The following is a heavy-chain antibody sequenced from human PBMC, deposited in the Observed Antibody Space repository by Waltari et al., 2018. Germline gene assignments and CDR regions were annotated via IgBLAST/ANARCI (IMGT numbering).Heavy chain of an antibody. Sequence: QERLVESGGNLVRPGGSLTLSCQGYEFNFGDYYMSWIRQAPGKGLQWIAYISETNSYKNYAESVRVRFTASRDNAKKSLSLEMNSLTADDTAVYYCARGMGRYTYGYDGLDVWGQGTTVIVSS. CDR3: ARGMGRYTYGYDGLDV. D-gene: IGHD5-18*01. CDR1: EFNFGDYY. V-gene: IGHV3-11*06. J-gene: IGHJ6*02. CDR2: ISETNSYK.